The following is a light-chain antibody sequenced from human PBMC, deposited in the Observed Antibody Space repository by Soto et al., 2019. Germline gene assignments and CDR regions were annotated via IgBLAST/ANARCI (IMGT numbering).Light chain of an antibody. J-gene: IGKJ5*01. CDR3: QQRSNQIT. V-gene: IGKV3-11*01. CDR2: DAS. Sequence: EIVLTQSPATLSLSPGERATLSCRASKSVSSYLAWYQQKPGQAPRLLIYDASNRATGIPARFSGSGSGTDFTLTISSLEPEVFAVYYCQQRSNQITFGQGTRLEIK. CDR1: KSVSSY.